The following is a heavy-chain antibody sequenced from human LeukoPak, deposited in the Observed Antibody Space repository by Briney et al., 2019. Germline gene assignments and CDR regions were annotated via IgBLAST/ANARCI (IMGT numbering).Heavy chain of an antibody. J-gene: IGHJ5*02. CDR2: IYYSGST. V-gene: IGHV4-39*01. CDR1: GGSISSSSYY. CDR3: ARKRAPYYDILTGPNNNWFDP. Sequence: SETLSLNCTVSGGSISSSSYYWGWIRQPPGKGLEWNGSIYYSGSTYYNPSLKSLVTISVDTSKYQFSLKLSSVTAADTAVYYCARKRAPYYDILTGPNNNWFDPWGQGTLVTVSS. D-gene: IGHD3-9*01.